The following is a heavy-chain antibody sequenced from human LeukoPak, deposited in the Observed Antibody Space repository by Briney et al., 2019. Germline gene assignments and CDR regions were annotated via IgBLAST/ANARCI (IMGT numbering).Heavy chain of an antibody. CDR2: IIPIFGTA. CDR1: GGTFSSYA. J-gene: IGHJ4*02. D-gene: IGHD6-19*01. CDR3: ARDDTSGFDY. V-gene: IGHV1-69*06. Sequence: ASVKVSCKASGGTFSSYAISWVRQAPGQGLEWMGGIIPIFGTANYAQKFQGRVTITADKSTSTAYMELSSLRSEDTAAYYCARDDTSGFDYWGQGTLVTVSS.